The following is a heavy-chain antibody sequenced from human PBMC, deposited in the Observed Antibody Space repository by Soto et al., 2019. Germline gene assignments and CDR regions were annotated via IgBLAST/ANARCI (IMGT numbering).Heavy chain of an antibody. D-gene: IGHD2-8*02. V-gene: IGHV3-30*03. CDR2: ISRDGGTK. CDR1: GFTVSTYG. CDR3: TGEGASGY. Sequence: QVQLVESGGGVVQPGRSLRLSCAVSGFTVSTYGMHWVRQAPGKGLEWVAVISRDGGTKYYADSVKGRFTISRDNSRNTLFLEMNSLRSDDMAVYYCTGEGASGYWGQGTLVTRSS. J-gene: IGHJ4*02.